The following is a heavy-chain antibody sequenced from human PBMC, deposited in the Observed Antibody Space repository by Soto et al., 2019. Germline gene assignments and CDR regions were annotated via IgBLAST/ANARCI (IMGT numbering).Heavy chain of an antibody. J-gene: IGHJ3*02. D-gene: IGHD1-7*01. Sequence: GGSLRLSCAASGFTFSSYGMHWVRQAPGKGLEWVAVIWYDGSNKYYADSVKGRFTISRDNSKNTLYLQMNSLRAEDTAVYYCARGTTGTTDMTAFDIWGQGTMVTVSS. CDR3: ARGTTGTTDMTAFDI. CDR1: GFTFSSYG. CDR2: IWYDGSNK. V-gene: IGHV3-33*01.